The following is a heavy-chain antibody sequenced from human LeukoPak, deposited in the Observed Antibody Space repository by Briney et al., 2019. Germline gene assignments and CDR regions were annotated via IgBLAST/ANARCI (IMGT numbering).Heavy chain of an antibody. D-gene: IGHD3-22*01. CDR3: ASTPYYDSSVRPDY. Sequence: GASVKVSCKASGGTFSSYAISWVRQAPGQGLEWMGRIIPILGIANYAQKFQGRVTITADKSTSTAYMELSSLRSEDTAVYYCASTPYYDSSVRPDYWGQGTLVTVSP. J-gene: IGHJ4*02. V-gene: IGHV1-69*04. CDR1: GGTFSSYA. CDR2: IIPILGIA.